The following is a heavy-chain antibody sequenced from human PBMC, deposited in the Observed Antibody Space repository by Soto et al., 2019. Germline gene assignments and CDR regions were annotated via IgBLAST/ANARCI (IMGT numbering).Heavy chain of an antibody. CDR3: AGPTPYCSGGSCYYYYGMDV. D-gene: IGHD2-15*01. CDR2: IDPSDSYT. Sequence: GESLKISCKGSGCSFTSYWISWVRQMPGKGLEWMGRIDPSDSYTNYSPSFQGHVTISADKSISTAYLQWSSLKASDTAMYYCAGPTPYCSGGSCYYYYGMDVWGQGTTVTVSS. V-gene: IGHV5-10-1*01. J-gene: IGHJ6*02. CDR1: GCSFTSYW.